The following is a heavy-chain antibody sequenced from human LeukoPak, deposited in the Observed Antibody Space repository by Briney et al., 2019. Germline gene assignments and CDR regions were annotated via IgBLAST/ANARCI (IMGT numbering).Heavy chain of an antibody. V-gene: IGHV3-33*01. CDR1: GFTFSSYG. CDR3: ARDAIPGSGWYNIYYYYGMDV. CDR2: IWYDGSNK. Sequence: QAGRSLRLSCAASGFTFSSYGMHWVRQAPGKGLEWVAVIWYDGSNKYYADSVKGRFTISRDNSKNTLYLQMNSLRAEDTAVYYCARDAIPGSGWYNIYYYYGMDVWGQGTTVTVSS. J-gene: IGHJ6*02. D-gene: IGHD6-19*01.